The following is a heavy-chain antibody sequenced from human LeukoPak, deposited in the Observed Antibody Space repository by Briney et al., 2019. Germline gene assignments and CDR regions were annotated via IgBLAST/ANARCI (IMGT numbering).Heavy chain of an antibody. Sequence: GGSLRLSCAASGFTFSGSAMHWVRQASGKGLEWAGRIRSKANSYATAYAASVKGRFTISRDNAKNSLYLQMNSLRAEDTAVYYCAPKSWEGAFDIWGQGTMVTVSS. CDR1: GFTFSGSA. D-gene: IGHD1-26*01. CDR2: IRSKANSYAT. V-gene: IGHV3-73*01. J-gene: IGHJ3*02. CDR3: APKSWEGAFDI.